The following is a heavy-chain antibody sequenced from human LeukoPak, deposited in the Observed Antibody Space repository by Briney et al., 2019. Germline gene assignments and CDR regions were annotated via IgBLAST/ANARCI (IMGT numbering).Heavy chain of an antibody. J-gene: IGHJ4*02. CDR3: ATPRAMSTRDFDH. CDR1: GFTFSNYG. CDR2: ISYDGTKE. D-gene: IGHD1-1*01. V-gene: IGHV3-30*03. Sequence: GGSLRLSCAASGFTFSNYGMHWVRQAPGKGLEWVAVISYDGTKEYYADSVKGRFTISRDNSKNMLYLQMNSLRAEDTAVCYCATPRAMSTRDFDHWGQGTLVTVSS.